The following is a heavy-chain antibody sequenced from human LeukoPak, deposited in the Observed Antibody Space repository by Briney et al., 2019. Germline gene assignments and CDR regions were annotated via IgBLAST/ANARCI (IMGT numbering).Heavy chain of an antibody. CDR2: ISSSGSTK. CDR3: ARVLGTIWNWFDP. V-gene: IGHV3-11*01. J-gene: IGHJ5*02. CDR1: GFTFSDYY. Sequence: GGSLRLSCAASGFTFSDYYMSWIRQAPGKGLEWVSYISSSGSTKYSADSVKGRFTISRDNAKNSLYLQMNSLRAEDTAVYYCARVLGTIWNWFDPWGQGTLVTVSS. D-gene: IGHD3-9*01.